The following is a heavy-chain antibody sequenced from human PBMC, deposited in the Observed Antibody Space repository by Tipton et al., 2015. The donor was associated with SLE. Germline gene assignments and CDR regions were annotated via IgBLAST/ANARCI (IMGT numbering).Heavy chain of an antibody. D-gene: IGHD3-22*01. CDR3: ARPPYYDSSGASEYYFDY. J-gene: IGHJ4*02. CDR1: GFTFSSYA. Sequence: SLRLSCAASGFTFSSYAMHWVRQAPGKGLEWVAVISYDGSNKYYADSVKGRFTISRDNSKNTLYLQMNSLRAEDTAVYYCARPPYYDSSGASEYYFDYWGQGTLVTVSS. CDR2: ISYDGSNK. V-gene: IGHV3-30-3*01.